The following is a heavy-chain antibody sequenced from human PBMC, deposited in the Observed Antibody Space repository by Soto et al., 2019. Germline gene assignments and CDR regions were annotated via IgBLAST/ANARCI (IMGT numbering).Heavy chain of an antibody. Sequence: QVQLVQSGGEVKKPGASVKVSCTAVGTTYGISGVRQAPGQGLEWMAWISLHNGDKNNAPQFQCRVTLTTDTSTGTAYMELRSLRSDDTAGYYCATDERDDCSSINCHYCDHWGQGALVTVSS. D-gene: IGHD2-2*01. CDR2: ISLHNGDK. V-gene: IGHV1-18*04. CDR3: ATDERDDCSSINCHYCDH. CDR1: GTTYG. J-gene: IGHJ4*02.